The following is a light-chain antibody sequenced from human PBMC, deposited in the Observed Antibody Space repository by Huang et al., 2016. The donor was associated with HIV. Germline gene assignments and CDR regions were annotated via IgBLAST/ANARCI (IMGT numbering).Light chain of an antibody. V-gene: IGKV1-39*01. Sequence: DIQMTQSPSSLSASVGDGVTITCRATQSISSYLNWYQQKPGKAPKLLIYAASTLQSGVPSNFSGSGSGTDFTLTISSLQPDDFATYYCQQSYSTPYTFGQGTKVEIK. J-gene: IGKJ2*01. CDR3: QQSYSTPYT. CDR1: QSISSY. CDR2: AAS.